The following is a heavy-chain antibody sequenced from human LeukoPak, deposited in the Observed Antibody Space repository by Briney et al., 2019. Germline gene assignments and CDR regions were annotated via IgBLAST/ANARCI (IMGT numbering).Heavy chain of an antibody. V-gene: IGHV5-51*01. D-gene: IGHD3-10*01. CDR1: GYSFTSYW. CDR2: IYPGDSDT. CDR3: ARVATMVRGVARGFDY. Sequence: GESLKISCKGSGYSFTSYWIGWVRQMPGKGLEWMGIIYPGDSDTRYSPSFQGQVTISADKSISTAYLQWSSLKASDTAMYYCARVATMVRGVARGFDYWGQGTLVTVSP. J-gene: IGHJ4*02.